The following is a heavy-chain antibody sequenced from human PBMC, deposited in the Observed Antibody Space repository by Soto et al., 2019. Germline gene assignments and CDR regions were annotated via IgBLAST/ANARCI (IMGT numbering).Heavy chain of an antibody. CDR3: ARHPRRLEWLLSATWFDP. CDR2: IYYSGST. CDR1: GGSISSYY. J-gene: IGHJ5*02. Sequence: SETLSLTCTVSGGSISSYYWSWIRQPPGKGLEWIGYIYYSGSTNYNPSLKSRVTISVDTSKNQFSLKLSSVTAADTAVYYCARHPRRLEWLLSATWFDPWGQGTLVTVSS. V-gene: IGHV4-59*08. D-gene: IGHD3-3*01.